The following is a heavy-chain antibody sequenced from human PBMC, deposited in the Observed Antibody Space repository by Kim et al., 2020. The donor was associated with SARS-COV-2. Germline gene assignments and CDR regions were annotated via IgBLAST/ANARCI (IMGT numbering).Heavy chain of an antibody. CDR1: GGSISSSH. V-gene: IGHV4-59*01. CDR2: FYYSGST. J-gene: IGHJ5*02. D-gene: IGHD1-26*01. CDR3: ARDLSGSGAFDP. Sequence: SETLSLTCTVSGGSISSSHWSWIRQPPGKGLEWIGFFYYSGSTNYNPSLKSRVTISLDTSKTQFSLKLSSVTAADTAVYYCARDLSGSGAFDPWGRGTLV.